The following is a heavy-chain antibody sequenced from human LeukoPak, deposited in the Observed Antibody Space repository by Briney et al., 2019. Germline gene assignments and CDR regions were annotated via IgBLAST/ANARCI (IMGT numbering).Heavy chain of an antibody. V-gene: IGHV4-59*01. J-gene: IGHJ4*02. D-gene: IGHD1-1*01. CDR3: ARTLDDGTLDY. CDR1: GGSISSYY. CDR2: IYYSGRT. Sequence: PSETLSLTCTVSGGSISSYYWSWIRQPPGKGLEWIAYIYYSGRTNYNPSLKSRVTISVDTSKNQFSLKLNSVTAADTAVYYCARTLDDGTLDYWGQGTLVTVSS.